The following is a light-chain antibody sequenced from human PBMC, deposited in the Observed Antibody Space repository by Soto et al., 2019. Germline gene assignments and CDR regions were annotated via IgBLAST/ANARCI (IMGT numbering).Light chain of an antibody. CDR2: DAS. V-gene: IGKV1-33*01. Sequence: DIQMTQSPSSLSASVGDRLTITCQASQDISTYLNWYQQKPGKAPKLLISDASKLEPGVPSRFSGSGYGTDFTFIITSRKPEYIATDYCQQYDNLRTFGQGTKVEIK. J-gene: IGKJ2*01. CDR1: QDISTY. CDR3: QQYDNLRT.